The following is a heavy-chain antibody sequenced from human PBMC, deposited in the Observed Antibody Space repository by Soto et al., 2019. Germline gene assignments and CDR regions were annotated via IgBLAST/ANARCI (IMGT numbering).Heavy chain of an antibody. CDR1: GGSFSGYY. D-gene: IGHD6-13*01. J-gene: IGHJ4*02. CDR2: INHSGST. CDR3: ARVGYSSSWYGYFDD. V-gene: IGHV4-34*01. Sequence: SETLSLTCAVYGGSFSGYYWSWIRQPPGKGLEWIGEINHSGSTNYNPSLKSRVTISVDTSKNQFSLKLSSVTAADTAVYYCARVGYSSSWYGYFDDWGQGTPVTVSS.